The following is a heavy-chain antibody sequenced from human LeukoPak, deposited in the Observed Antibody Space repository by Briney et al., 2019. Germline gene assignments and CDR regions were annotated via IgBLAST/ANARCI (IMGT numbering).Heavy chain of an antibody. D-gene: IGHD1-14*01. CDR2: MNSDGSTT. V-gene: IGHV3-74*01. CDR3: ATAGFFRFDY. CDR1: GFTFSNSW. Sequence: GGSLRLSCAASGFTFSNSWMHWVRQVPGKGLVWVSRMNSDGSTTNYADSVKGRFTISRDNAKNTLYLQMNTLTAEDTAVYYCATAGFFRFDYWGQGTLVTVSS. J-gene: IGHJ4*02.